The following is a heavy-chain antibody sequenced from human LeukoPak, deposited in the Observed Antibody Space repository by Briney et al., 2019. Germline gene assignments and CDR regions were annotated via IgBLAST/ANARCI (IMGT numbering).Heavy chain of an antibody. CDR1: GFTFDDYA. CDR2: ISWSSGSI. V-gene: IGHV3-9*01. J-gene: IGHJ3*02. Sequence: GGSLRLSCAASGFTFDDYAMHWVRQAPGKGLEWVSGISWSSGSIGYADSVKGRFTISRDNAKNSLYLQTNSLRAEDTALYYCAKDFLGPYYYDSSGHDAFDIWGQGTMVTVSS. D-gene: IGHD3-22*01. CDR3: AKDFLGPYYYDSSGHDAFDI.